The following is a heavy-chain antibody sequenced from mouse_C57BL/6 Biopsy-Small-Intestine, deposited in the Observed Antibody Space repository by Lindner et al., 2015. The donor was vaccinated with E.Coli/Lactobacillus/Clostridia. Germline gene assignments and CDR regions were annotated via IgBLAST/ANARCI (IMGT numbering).Heavy chain of an antibody. CDR1: GGTFSTNT. V-gene: IGHV1-53*01. CDR3: ARDWDMVRGVTHLY. Sequence: SVKVSCKASGGTFSTNTVYWVRQAPGQGLEWMGKIIPILGTTNFAQKFQGRVSLTADKSTGTAYMELSSLRSEDTATYYCARDWDMVRGVTHLYWGQGTLVTVSS. J-gene: IGHJ4*01. D-gene: IGHD2-12*01. CDR2: IIPILGTT.